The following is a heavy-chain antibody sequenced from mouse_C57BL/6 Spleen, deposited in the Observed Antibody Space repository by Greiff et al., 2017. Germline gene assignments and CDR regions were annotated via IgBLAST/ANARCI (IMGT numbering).Heavy chain of an antibody. V-gene: IGHV1-69*01. CDR3: ARSDGYSYYFDD. D-gene: IGHD2-3*01. CDR2: IDPSDSYT. J-gene: IGHJ2*01. CDR1: GYTFTSYW. Sequence: QVQLKQPGAELVMPGASVKLSCKASGYTFTSYWMHWVKQRPGQGLEWIGEIDPSDSYTNYNQKFKGKSTLTVDKSSSTAYMQLSSLTSEDSAVYYCARSDGYSYYFDDWGQGTTLTVSS.